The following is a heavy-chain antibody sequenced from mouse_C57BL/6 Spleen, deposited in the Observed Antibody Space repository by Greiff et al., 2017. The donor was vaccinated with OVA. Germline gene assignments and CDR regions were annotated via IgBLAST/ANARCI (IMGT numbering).Heavy chain of an antibody. CDR2: IHPSDSDP. Sequence: VQLQQPGAELVKPGASVKVSCKASGYTFTSYWMHWVKQRPGPGLEWIGRIHPSDSDPNSTQKFNGKATLTVDKSSSTAYMQLSSLTSEDSAVYYCACLSMDYWGQGTSVTVSS. CDR1: GYTFTSYW. CDR3: ACLSMDY. D-gene: IGHD6-5*01. J-gene: IGHJ4*01. V-gene: IGHV1-74*01.